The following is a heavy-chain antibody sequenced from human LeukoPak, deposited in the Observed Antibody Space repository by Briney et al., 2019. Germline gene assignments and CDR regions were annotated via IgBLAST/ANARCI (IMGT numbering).Heavy chain of an antibody. CDR2: ITTSSSYI. V-gene: IGHV3-21*04. D-gene: IGHD6-19*01. CDR1: GFTFSTYY. Sequence: GGSLRLSCAASGFTFSTYYMNWVRQAPGKGLEWVSSITTSSSYIYYADSVKGRFTISRDNAKNSLYLQMNSLRAEDTAVYYCAKGFSKAVAGESDYWGQGTLVTVSS. J-gene: IGHJ4*02. CDR3: AKGFSKAVAGESDY.